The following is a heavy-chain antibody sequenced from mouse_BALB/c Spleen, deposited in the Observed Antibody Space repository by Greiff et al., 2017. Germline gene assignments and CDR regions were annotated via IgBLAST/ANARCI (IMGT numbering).Heavy chain of an antibody. D-gene: IGHD2-4*01. V-gene: IGHV7-1*02. CDR3: ARDAKYDYDGGRFAY. CDR2: SRNKANDYTT. CDR1: GFTFSDFY. J-gene: IGHJ3*01. Sequence: EVQGVESGGGLVQPGGSLRLSCATSGFTFSDFYMEWVRQPPGKRLEWIAASRNKANDYTTEYSASVKGRFIVSRDTSQSILYLQMNALRAEDTAIYYCARDAKYDYDGGRFAYWGQGTLVTVSA.